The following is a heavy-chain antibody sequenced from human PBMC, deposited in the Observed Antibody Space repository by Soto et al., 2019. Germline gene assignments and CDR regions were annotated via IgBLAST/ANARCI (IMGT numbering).Heavy chain of an antibody. CDR1: GYTFTIYG. J-gene: IGHJ4*02. CDR3: AREGPISGSYYPSDY. CDR2: ISAYNGNT. V-gene: IGHV1-18*01. Sequence: GASVKVSCKASGYTFTIYGISWVRQAPGQGLEWMGWISAYNGNTNYAQKLQGRVTMTTDTSTSTAYMELRSLRSDDTAVYYCAREGPISGSYYPSDYWGQGTLVTVSS. D-gene: IGHD1-26*01.